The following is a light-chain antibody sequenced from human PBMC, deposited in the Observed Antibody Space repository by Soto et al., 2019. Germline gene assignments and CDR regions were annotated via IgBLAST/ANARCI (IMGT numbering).Light chain of an antibody. Sequence: QSVLTQPPSVSGAPGQRVTISCTGSNSDIGAGYDVHWYQQLPGSAPKLLIYGNSNRPSGVPDRFSGSKSGTSASLAITGLQADDEAGYFCQSYDTVRATIFGGGTKVTVL. CDR3: QSYDTVRATI. CDR1: NSDIGAGYD. V-gene: IGLV1-40*01. J-gene: IGLJ2*01. CDR2: GNS.